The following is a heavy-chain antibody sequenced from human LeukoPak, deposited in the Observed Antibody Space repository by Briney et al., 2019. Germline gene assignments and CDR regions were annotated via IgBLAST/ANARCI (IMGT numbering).Heavy chain of an antibody. Sequence: PGGSLRLSCAASGFTFSSYGMHWVRQAPGKGLEWVAVIWYDGSNKYYADSVKGRFTISRDNSKNTLYLQMNSLRAEDTAVYYCARGRGSSRYYFDYWGQGTLVTVSS. D-gene: IGHD1-26*01. CDR2: IWYDGSNK. CDR1: GFTFSSYG. CDR3: ARGRGSSRYYFDY. J-gene: IGHJ4*02. V-gene: IGHV3-33*08.